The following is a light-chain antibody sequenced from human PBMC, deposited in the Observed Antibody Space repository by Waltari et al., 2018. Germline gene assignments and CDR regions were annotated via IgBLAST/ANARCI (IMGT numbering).Light chain of an antibody. CDR2: DAS. V-gene: IGKV3-11*01. Sequence: DIVLTQSPATLSLSPGEGATLSCRASDSVRSSLAWYQQKPGQPPRLLIYDASNRAPGIPARFRGSGSGTDFTLTISSLEPEDFAVYYCQQRSNRPPWSFGQGTKVEIK. CDR3: QQRSNRPPWS. CDR1: DSVRSS. J-gene: IGKJ1*01.